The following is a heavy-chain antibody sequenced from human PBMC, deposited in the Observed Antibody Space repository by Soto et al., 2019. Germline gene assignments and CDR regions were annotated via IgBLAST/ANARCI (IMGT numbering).Heavy chain of an antibody. CDR2: ISSSGSTI. CDR1: GFTFSDYY. D-gene: IGHD6-13*01. CDR3: ARGSYSSSWYRYYYYYGMDV. Sequence: GSLRLSCAASGFTFSDYYMSWIRQAPGKGLEWVSYISSSGSTIYYADSVKGRFTISRDNAKNSLYLQMNSLRAEDTAVYYCARGSYSSSWYRYYYYYGMDVLGQGTTVTVSS. V-gene: IGHV3-11*01. J-gene: IGHJ6*02.